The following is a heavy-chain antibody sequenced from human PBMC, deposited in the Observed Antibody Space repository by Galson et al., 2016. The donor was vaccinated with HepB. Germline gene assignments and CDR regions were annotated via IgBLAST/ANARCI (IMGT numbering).Heavy chain of an antibody. Sequence: SLRLSCAASGFTFSRYDMHWVRQAPGKGLEWVAVISYDGSDKYYADSVKGRFTISRDNSKNTLYLQMSSLRGQDTAVYYCAREWIPMSRGRDGLDAWGQGTTVSVSS. CDR3: AREWIPMSRGRDGLDA. J-gene: IGHJ6*02. V-gene: IGHV3-30*04. CDR1: GFTFSRYD. D-gene: IGHD3-10*01. CDR2: ISYDGSDK.